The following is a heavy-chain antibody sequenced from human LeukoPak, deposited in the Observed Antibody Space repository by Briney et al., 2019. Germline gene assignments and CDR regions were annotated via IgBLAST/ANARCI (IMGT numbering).Heavy chain of an antibody. D-gene: IGHD5-24*01. V-gene: IGHV1-69*13. CDR1: GGTFSSYA. Sequence: SVKVSCKASGGTFSSYAISWVRQAPGQGLEWMGGIIPIFGTANCAQKFQGRVTITADESTSTAYMGLSSLRSEDTAVYYCARTSREMTTSTGYFDYWGQGTLVTVSS. CDR2: IIPIFGTA. CDR3: ARTSREMTTSTGYFDY. J-gene: IGHJ4*02.